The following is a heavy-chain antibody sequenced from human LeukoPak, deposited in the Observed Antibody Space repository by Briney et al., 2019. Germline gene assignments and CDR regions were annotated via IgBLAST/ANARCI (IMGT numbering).Heavy chain of an antibody. CDR2: ISYDGSNK. J-gene: IGHJ3*02. CDR1: GFTFSSYG. Sequence: RPGGSLRLSCAASGFTFSSYGMHWVRQAPGKGLEWVAVISYDGSNKYYADSVKGRFTISRDNSKNTLYLQMNSLRAEDTAVYYCARDPSGLSIAVALLLDAFDIWGQGTMVTVSS. CDR3: ARDPSGLSIAVALLLDAFDI. V-gene: IGHV3-30*03. D-gene: IGHD6-19*01.